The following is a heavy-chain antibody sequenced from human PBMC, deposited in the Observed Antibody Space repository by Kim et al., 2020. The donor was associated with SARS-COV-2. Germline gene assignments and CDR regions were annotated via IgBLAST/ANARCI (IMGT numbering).Heavy chain of an antibody. D-gene: IGHD3-10*01. CDR1: GFTFSSYG. Sequence: GGSLRLSCAASGFTFSSYGMHWVRQAPGKGLEWVAVISYDGSNKYYADSVKGRFTISRDNSKNTLYLQMNSLRAEDTAVYYCAKEGGSGSYYQLNYYYYYMDVWGKGTTVTVSS. CDR3: AKEGGSGSYYQLNYYYYYMDV. V-gene: IGHV3-30*18. CDR2: ISYDGSNK. J-gene: IGHJ6*03.